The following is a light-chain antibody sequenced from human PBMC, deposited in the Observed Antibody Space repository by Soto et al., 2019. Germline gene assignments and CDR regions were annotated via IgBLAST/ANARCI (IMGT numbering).Light chain of an antibody. CDR3: QQRSHWPSLT. Sequence: EIVLTQSPATLPLSPGERATLSCRASQSVSYYLAWYQQKPGQAPRLLIYDASNRATGIPARFSGSGSGTDFTLTITSLEPEDFAVYFCQQRSHWPSLTFGGGTKVDIK. V-gene: IGKV3-11*01. CDR1: QSVSYY. J-gene: IGKJ4*01. CDR2: DAS.